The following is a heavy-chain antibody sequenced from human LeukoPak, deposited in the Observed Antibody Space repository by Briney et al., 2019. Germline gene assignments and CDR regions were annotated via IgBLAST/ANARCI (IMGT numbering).Heavy chain of an antibody. Sequence: SETLSLTCTVSGGSISSYYWSWIRQPPGKGLEGIGYIYYSGSTNYNPSLKSRVTISVDTSKNQFSLKLSSVTAADTAVYYCARGRQWLAFYYFDYWGQGTLVTVSS. CDR1: GGSISSYY. CDR3: ARGRQWLAFYYFDY. V-gene: IGHV4-59*08. CDR2: IYYSGST. J-gene: IGHJ4*02. D-gene: IGHD6-19*01.